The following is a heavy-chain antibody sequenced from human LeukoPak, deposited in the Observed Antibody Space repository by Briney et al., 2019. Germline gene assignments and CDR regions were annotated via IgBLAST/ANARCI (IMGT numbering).Heavy chain of an antibody. CDR1: GYTFTSYG. CDR3: ARARKSRYDFWSGYSWAHSHRGVFFDY. V-gene: IGHV1-8*03. CDR2: MNPNSGNT. Sequence: ASVKVSCKASGYTFTSYGISWVRQAPGQGLEWMGWMNPNSGNTGYAQKFQGRVTITRNTSISTAYMELSSLRSEDTAVYYCARARKSRYDFWSGYSWAHSHRGVFFDYWGQGTLVTVSS. J-gene: IGHJ4*02. D-gene: IGHD3-3*01.